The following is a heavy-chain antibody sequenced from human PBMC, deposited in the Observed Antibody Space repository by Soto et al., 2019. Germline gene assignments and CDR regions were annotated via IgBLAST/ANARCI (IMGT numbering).Heavy chain of an antibody. V-gene: IGHV4-59*08. CDR1: GGSISSYY. Sequence: SETLSLTCTVSGGSISSYYWSWIRQPPGKGLEWIGYIYYSGSTNYNPSLKSRVTISVDTSKNQVSLKLRSVAAADTAIYYCATTRGIAVGGSFDYWGQGIQVTVSS. CDR3: ATTRGIAVGGSFDY. CDR2: IYYSGST. D-gene: IGHD6-19*01. J-gene: IGHJ4*02.